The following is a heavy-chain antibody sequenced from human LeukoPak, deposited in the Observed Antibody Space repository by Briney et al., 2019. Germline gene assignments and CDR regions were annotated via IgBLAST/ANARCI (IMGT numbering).Heavy chain of an antibody. CDR1: GFTFSSYS. CDR2: ISSSSSTK. V-gene: IGHV3-48*01. CDR3: TYYDFSAPSFDY. J-gene: IGHJ4*02. Sequence: GSLRLSCAVSGFTFSSYSMNWVRQAPGKGLEWVSYISSSSSTKYYADSVKGRLTISRDNSKNTLYLQMNSLRAEDTAVYYCTYYDFSAPSFDYWGQGTLVTVSS. D-gene: IGHD3-3*01.